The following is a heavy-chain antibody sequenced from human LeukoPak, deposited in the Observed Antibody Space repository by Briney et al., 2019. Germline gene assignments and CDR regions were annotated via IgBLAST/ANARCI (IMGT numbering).Heavy chain of an antibody. CDR2: IYYSGNT. Sequence: SETLSLTCTVSGGSISSYYWSWIRQPPGKGLEWIGYIYYSGNTNYNPSLKSRVTISVDTSKNQFSLKLRYVTAADTAVYYCARDVTVVTAIDWDYFDYWGQGTLVTVSS. CDR1: GGSISSYY. D-gene: IGHD2-21*02. CDR3: ARDVTVVTAIDWDYFDY. V-gene: IGHV4-59*01. J-gene: IGHJ4*02.